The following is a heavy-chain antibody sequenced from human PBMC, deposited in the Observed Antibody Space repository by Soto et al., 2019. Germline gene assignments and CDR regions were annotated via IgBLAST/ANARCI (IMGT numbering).Heavy chain of an antibody. CDR2: IIPILGIA. CDR1: GGTFSSYT. V-gene: IGHV1-69*04. D-gene: IGHD5-12*01. Sequence: SVKVSCKASGGTFSSYTISWVRQAPGQGLEWMGRIIPILGIANYAQKFQGRVTITADKSTSTAYMELSSLRSEDTAVYYCARDRGYSGYVYYYYGMDVWGQGTTVTVSS. J-gene: IGHJ6*02. CDR3: ARDRGYSGYVYYYYGMDV.